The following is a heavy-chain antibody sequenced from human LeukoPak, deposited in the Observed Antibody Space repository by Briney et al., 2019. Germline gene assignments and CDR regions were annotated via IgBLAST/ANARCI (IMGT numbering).Heavy chain of an antibody. D-gene: IGHD2-15*01. CDR2: IRNDGRNK. Sequence: GGSLSPSCAASEFTFSTYGMHWVRQAPGKGLEWVAFIRNDGRNKYYADSVKGRFTISKDNSKNTLYLHMKSLRAEDTAVYYCAKDQAETIVVVVGATSGFDFCGHGDLVTVSS. CDR1: EFTFSTYG. J-gene: IGHJ4*01. CDR3: AKDQAETIVVVVGATSGFDF. V-gene: IGHV3-30*02.